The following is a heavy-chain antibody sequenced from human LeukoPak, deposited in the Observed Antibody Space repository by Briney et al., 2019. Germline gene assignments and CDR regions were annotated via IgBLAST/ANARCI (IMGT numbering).Heavy chain of an antibody. J-gene: IGHJ4*02. CDR3: ARVVVGASFDY. Sequence: SETLSLTCTVSGGSISSYYWSWIRQPPGKGLEWIGYIYNSGRTNYNPSLKSRVTISVDTSKNQLSLKLSSVTAADTAVYYCARVVVGASFDYWGQGTLVTVSS. V-gene: IGHV4-59*01. CDR2: IYNSGRT. D-gene: IGHD1-26*01. CDR1: GGSISSYY.